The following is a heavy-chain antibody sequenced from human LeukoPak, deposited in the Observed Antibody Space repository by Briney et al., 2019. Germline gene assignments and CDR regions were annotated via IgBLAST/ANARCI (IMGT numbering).Heavy chain of an antibody. CDR1: GYTFTSYA. J-gene: IGHJ4*02. CDR2: ISVYSGKK. V-gene: IGHV1-18*01. D-gene: IGHD1-26*01. Sequence: ASVKVSCKASGYTFTSYAISWVRQAPGQGLEWMGWISVYSGKKDYPRRVQDRVTMTTDTSTNTAYMELRSLRSDDTAVYYCARGIHSGDSGPYYSDYWGQGTLVTVSS. CDR3: ARGIHSGDSGPYYSDY.